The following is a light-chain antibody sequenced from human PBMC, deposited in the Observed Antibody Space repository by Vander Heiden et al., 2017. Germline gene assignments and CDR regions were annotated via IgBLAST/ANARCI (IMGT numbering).Light chain of an antibody. V-gene: IGLV2-23*02. Sequence: QSALTQPASVSGSPGQAITISCTGTSSDVGSYNLVSWYQQHPGKAPKLMIYEVSKRPSGVSNRFSGSKSGNTASLTISGLQAEDEADYYCCSYAGSRYVFGTGTKVTGL. CDR1: SSDVGSYNL. CDR3: CSYAGSRYV. J-gene: IGLJ1*01. CDR2: EVS.